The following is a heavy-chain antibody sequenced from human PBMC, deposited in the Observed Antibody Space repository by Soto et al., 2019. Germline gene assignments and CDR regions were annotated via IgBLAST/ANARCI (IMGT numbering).Heavy chain of an antibody. V-gene: IGHV4-30-4*01. CDR3: ARGVRTSDAFDI. D-gene: IGHD2-8*01. CDR1: GGSISSGDYY. CDR2: IYYSGST. Sequence: SETLSLTCTVSGGSISSGDYYWSWIRQPPGKGLEWIGYIYYSGSTYYNPSLKSRVTISVDTSKNQFSLKLSSVTAADAAVYYCARGVRTSDAFDIWGQGTMVTVSS. J-gene: IGHJ3*02.